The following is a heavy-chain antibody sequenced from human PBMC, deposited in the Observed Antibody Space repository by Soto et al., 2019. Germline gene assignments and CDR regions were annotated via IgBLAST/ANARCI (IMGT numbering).Heavy chain of an antibody. Sequence: GSLRLSCAATGFIFSSYWMSWVRKAPGKGMEWVANIKQDGSEKYYVDSAKGRFTISRDNAKNSLHLQMNILRAEDTAVYYCARGFNSALDIWGQGKMVSVSS. CDR2: IKQDGSEK. CDR3: ARGFNSALDI. CDR1: GFIFSSYW. J-gene: IGHJ3*02. V-gene: IGHV3-7*01.